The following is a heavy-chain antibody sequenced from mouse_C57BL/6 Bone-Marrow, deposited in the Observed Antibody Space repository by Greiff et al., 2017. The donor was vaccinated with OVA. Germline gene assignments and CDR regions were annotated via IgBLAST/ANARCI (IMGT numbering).Heavy chain of an antibody. V-gene: IGHV14-4*01. CDR3: TTYGYDGWFAY. CDR1: GFNIKDDY. D-gene: IGHD2-2*01. CDR2: IDPENGDT. Sequence: EVKLMESGAELVRPGASVKLSCTASGFNIKDDYMHWVKQRPEQGLEWIGWIDPENGDTEYASKFQGKATITADTSSNTAYLQLSSLTSEDTAVYYCTTYGYDGWFAYWGQGTLVTVSA. J-gene: IGHJ3*01.